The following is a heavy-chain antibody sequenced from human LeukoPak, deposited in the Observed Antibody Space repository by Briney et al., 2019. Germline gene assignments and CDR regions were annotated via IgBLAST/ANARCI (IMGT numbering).Heavy chain of an antibody. V-gene: IGHV4-59*01. CDR1: GGSITNYY. Sequence: SETLSLTCTVSGGSITNYYWTWIRQPPGKGLEWIGYIHYSGSTNYNPSLKSRVTISVDTSKNQFSLKLSSVTAADTAVYYCARAFGHHDSSGYYRNDAFDIWGQGTMVTVSS. CDR3: ARAFGHHDSSGYYRNDAFDI. D-gene: IGHD3-22*01. CDR2: IHYSGST. J-gene: IGHJ3*02.